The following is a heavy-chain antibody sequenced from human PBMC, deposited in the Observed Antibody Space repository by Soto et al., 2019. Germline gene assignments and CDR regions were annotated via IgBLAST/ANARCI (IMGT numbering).Heavy chain of an antibody. D-gene: IGHD2-21*01. CDR2: IYHSGST. CDR3: ARGPPHSH. Sequence: SETLSLTCAVSGGSISSGGYSWSWIRQPPGKGLEWIGYIYHSGSTYYNPSLKSRVTISVDRSKNQFSLKLSSVTAAGTAVYYCARGPPHSHWGQGTLVTVSS. V-gene: IGHV4-30-2*01. CDR1: GGSISSGGYS. J-gene: IGHJ4*02.